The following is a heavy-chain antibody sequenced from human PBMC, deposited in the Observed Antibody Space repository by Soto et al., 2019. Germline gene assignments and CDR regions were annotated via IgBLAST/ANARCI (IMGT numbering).Heavy chain of an antibody. CDR2: IKSEGGGGAT. CDR3: STLTYMAAAGHY. V-gene: IGHV3-15*07. D-gene: IGHD6-13*01. CDR1: GFTFSKAW. J-gene: IGHJ4*02. Sequence: EVQLVESGGGLVKPGGSLRLSCVVSGFTFSKAWMNWVRQAPGKGLEWVGRIKSEGGGGATDYTAPVKDRFTISRDDSKNTLYLQMDSLKTEYTAVYYCSTLTYMAAAGHYWGQGTLVTVSS.